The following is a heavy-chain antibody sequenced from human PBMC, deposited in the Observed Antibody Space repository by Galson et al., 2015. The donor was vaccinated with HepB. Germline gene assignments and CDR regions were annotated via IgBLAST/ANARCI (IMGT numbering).Heavy chain of an antibody. CDR2: ISGSGGST. J-gene: IGHJ6*02. V-gene: IGHV3-23*01. CDR1: GFTFSSYA. CDR3: AQGRSSSGFNYYGMDV. D-gene: IGHD6-19*01. Sequence: SLRLSCAASGFTFSSYAMSWVRHAPGKGLEWVSGISGSGGSTYYADSVKGRFIISRDNSKNTLYVQMNTLKAEDTAVYYCAQGRSSSGFNYYGMDVWGQGTTVTVSS.